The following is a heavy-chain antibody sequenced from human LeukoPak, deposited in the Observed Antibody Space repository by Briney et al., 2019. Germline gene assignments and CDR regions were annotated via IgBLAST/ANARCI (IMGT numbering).Heavy chain of an antibody. D-gene: IGHD2-2*01. V-gene: IGHV1-8*01. CDR2: MKPSIGDT. Sequence: GASVKVSCKTSGYTFTNYYINWVRQATGQGLEWMGWMKPSIGDTGYAQKFQGRVTMTRNISTSTAYIELNSLKPEDTAVYFCARGPPESTSSEYWGQGTQVTVSS. CDR1: GYTFTNYY. J-gene: IGHJ4*02. CDR3: ARGPPESTSSEY.